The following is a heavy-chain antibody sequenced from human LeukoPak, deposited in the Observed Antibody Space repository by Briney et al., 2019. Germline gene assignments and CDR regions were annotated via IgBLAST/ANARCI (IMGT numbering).Heavy chain of an antibody. J-gene: IGHJ4*02. CDR3: AKDRVGGDWKDYFDY. CDR2: ISGTGGST. Sequence: LAGGSLRLSCAASGFTFSSSAMTWVRQPPGKGLEWVSAISGTGGSTYYADSVKGRFTISRDNSKNTLYLQMNSLRAEDTAVYYCAKDRVGGDWKDYFDYWGQGTLVTVSS. D-gene: IGHD2-21*02. CDR1: GFTFSSSA. V-gene: IGHV3-23*01.